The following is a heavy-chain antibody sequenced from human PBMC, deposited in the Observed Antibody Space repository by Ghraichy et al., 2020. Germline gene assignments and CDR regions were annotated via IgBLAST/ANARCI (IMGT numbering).Heavy chain of an antibody. CDR1: GFTFSSYA. Sequence: GGSLRLSCAASGFTFSSYAMHWVRPAPGKGLEWVAVISYDGSNKYYADSVKGRFTISRDNSKNTLYLQMNSLRAEDTAVYYCAREWEYYDSSGFVDYWGQGTLVTVSS. V-gene: IGHV3-30-3*01. CDR2: ISYDGSNK. CDR3: AREWEYYDSSGFVDY. J-gene: IGHJ4*02. D-gene: IGHD3-22*01.